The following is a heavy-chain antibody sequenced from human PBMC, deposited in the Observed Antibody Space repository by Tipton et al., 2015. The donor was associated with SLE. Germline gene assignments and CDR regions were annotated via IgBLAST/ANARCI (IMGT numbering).Heavy chain of an antibody. CDR3: ARARRGGSGSYTLFDY. V-gene: IGHV1-18*01. CDR1: GYTFTSYG. CDR2: ISAYNGNT. J-gene: IGHJ4*02. D-gene: IGHD3-10*01. Sequence: QLVQSGAEVRKPGASVKVSCKASGYTFTSYGISWVRQAPGQGLEWMGWISAYNGNTNYAQKLQGRVTMTTDTSTSTAYMGLRSLRSDDTAVYYCARARRGGSGSYTLFDYWGQGTLVTVSS.